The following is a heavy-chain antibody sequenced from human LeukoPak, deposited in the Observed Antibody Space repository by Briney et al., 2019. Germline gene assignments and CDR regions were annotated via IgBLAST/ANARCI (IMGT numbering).Heavy chain of an antibody. V-gene: IGHV4-30-4*01. CDR1: GGSISSGDSY. CDR2: IYYSEST. D-gene: IGHD4-17*01. Sequence: SQTLSLTCTVSGGSISSGDSYWSWIRQPPGKGLEWIGYIYYSESTYYNPSLKSRVTISVDTSKNQFSLKLSSVTAADTAVYYCARDDYGDYGAFDIWGQGTMVTVSS. CDR3: ARDDYGDYGAFDI. J-gene: IGHJ3*02.